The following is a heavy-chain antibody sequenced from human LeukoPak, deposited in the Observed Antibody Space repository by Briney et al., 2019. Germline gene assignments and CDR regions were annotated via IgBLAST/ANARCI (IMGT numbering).Heavy chain of an antibody. D-gene: IGHD4-17*01. V-gene: IGHV4-30-4*08. CDR3: ARDRYGDFEDY. J-gene: IGHJ4*02. CDR2: ISYSGTP. CDR1: GGSIDSANYY. Sequence: SETLSLTCNVSGGSIDSANYYWTWIRQPPGKGLEWIGYISYSGTPYYNPSLNSRVTISLDTSKNQFSLILNSVTAADTAMYYCARDRYGDFEDYWGQGTLVTVSS.